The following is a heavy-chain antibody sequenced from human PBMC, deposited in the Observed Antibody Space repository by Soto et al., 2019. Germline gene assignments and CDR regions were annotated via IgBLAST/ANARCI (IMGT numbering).Heavy chain of an antibody. V-gene: IGHV3-7*04. J-gene: IGHJ4*02. CDR2: IKEDGSEK. D-gene: IGHD3-9*01. Sequence: EVQLVESGGGLVQSGGSLRLSCEASGFSFITYWMNWVRQALGKGLEWLASIKEDGSEKQYVDSVKGRFTISRDNAKNSLYLQMNSLNEEDTAVYYCVRAISGSFALWGQGTLVIVSS. CDR1: GFSFITYW. CDR3: VRAISGSFAL.